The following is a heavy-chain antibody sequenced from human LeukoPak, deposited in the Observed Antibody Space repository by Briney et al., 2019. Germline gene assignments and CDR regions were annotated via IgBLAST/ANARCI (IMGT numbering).Heavy chain of an antibody. J-gene: IGHJ4*02. V-gene: IGHV3-21*01. D-gene: IGHD2-15*01. CDR1: GFTFSSYS. CDR3: AREQYGSGFDY. Sequence: GGSLRLSCAASGFTFSSYSMNWVRQAPGKGLEWVSSISSAGDYIYYTDSLMGRFTISRDNAKNSLFLQMNSLRAEDTAVYYCAREQYGSGFDYWGQGTLVTVSS. CDR2: ISSAGDYI.